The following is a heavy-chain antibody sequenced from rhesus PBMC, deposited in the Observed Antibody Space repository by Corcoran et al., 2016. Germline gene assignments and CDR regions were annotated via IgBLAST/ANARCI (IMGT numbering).Heavy chain of an antibody. CDR3: LKAGIASDPWYYFDY. Sequence: EVELVESGGGLAKPGGSLRLSCAPSGFTFSSYAMHWVRQAPGKGREEVSGINSGSNTYYADSVKSRFTLSRDNSKNTLYLQMSSLRPEDTAVYYCLKAGIASDPWYYFDYWGQGVLATVSS. J-gene: IGHJ4*01. D-gene: IGHD6-19*01. CDR2: INSGSNT. V-gene: IGHV3-103*01. CDR1: GFTFSSYA.